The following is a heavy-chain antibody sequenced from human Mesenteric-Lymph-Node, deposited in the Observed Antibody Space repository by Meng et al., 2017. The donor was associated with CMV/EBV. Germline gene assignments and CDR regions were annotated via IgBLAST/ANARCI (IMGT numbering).Heavy chain of an antibody. J-gene: IGHJ4*02. CDR3: ARDRPLDDSWSGYYRY. V-gene: IGHV3-7*01. Sequence: GESLKISCAVSGFTFNNYWMTWVRQAPGKGLEWVANIKPDGSEKFYVDSVKGRFTITRDNAKNLLYLQMNSLRVGDTAVYYCARDRPLDDSWSGYYRYWGQGILVTRLL. D-gene: IGHD3-3*01. CDR2: IKPDGSEK. CDR1: GFTFNNYW.